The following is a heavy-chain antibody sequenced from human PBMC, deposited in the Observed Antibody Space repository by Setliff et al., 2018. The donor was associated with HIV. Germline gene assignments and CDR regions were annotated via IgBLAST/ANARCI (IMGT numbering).Heavy chain of an antibody. CDR1: GYSLNSYP. CDR2: INTHTGSP. V-gene: IGHV7-4-1*02. Sequence: ASVKVSRKASGYSLNSYPLNWVRQAPGQGLEWMGWINTHTGSPTYAQGFTGRFVFSMDASVSTSYLEVSSLKTEDTAVYYCARANPRYHDSNGYAYDMWGQGTMVTVSS. CDR3: ARANPRYHDSNGYAYDM. D-gene: IGHD3-22*01. J-gene: IGHJ3*02.